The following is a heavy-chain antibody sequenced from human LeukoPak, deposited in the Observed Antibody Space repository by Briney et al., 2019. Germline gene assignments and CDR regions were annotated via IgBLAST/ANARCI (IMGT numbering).Heavy chain of an antibody. D-gene: IGHD6-19*01. CDR1: GFTFDDYV. Sequence: GGSLRLSCAASGFTFDDYVMHWVRQAPGKGLEWVSGISWNSGSIGYADSVKGRFTISRDNAKNSLYLQMNSLRAEDTALYYCAKDMAGQWLGSKYDYWGQGTLVTVSS. CDR2: ISWNSGSI. V-gene: IGHV3-9*01. CDR3: AKDMAGQWLGSKYDY. J-gene: IGHJ4*02.